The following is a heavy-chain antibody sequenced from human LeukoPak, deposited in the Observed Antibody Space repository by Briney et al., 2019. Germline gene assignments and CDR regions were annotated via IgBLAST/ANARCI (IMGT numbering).Heavy chain of an antibody. Sequence: SETLSLTCTVSGGSISSYYWSWIRQPPGKGLEWIGYIYYTGSTHYNPSLKSRVTISLDTSKSQFSLKLTSVTAANTAVYYCARDRVAAAGTYDAFDIWGQGTMVTVSS. CDR2: IYYTGST. D-gene: IGHD6-13*01. J-gene: IGHJ3*02. CDR1: GGSISSYY. CDR3: ARDRVAAAGTYDAFDI. V-gene: IGHV4-59*01.